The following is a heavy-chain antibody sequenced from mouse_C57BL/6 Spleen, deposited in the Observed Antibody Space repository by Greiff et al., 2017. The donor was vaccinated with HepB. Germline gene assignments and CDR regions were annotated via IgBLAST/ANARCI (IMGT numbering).Heavy chain of an antibody. CDR3: AKLTYYAMDY. D-gene: IGHD1-1*01. Sequence: VKLMESGPELVKPGASMKISCKASGYAFSSSWMNWVKQRPGKGLEWIGRIYPGDGDTNYNGKFKGKATLTADKSSSTAYMQLSSLTSEDSAVYFCAKLTYYAMDYWGQGTSVTVSS. CDR2: IYPGDGDT. V-gene: IGHV1-82*01. CDR1: GYAFSSSW. J-gene: IGHJ4*01.